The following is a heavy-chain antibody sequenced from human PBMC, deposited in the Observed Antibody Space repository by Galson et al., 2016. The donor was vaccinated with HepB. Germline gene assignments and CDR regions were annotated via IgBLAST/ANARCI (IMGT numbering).Heavy chain of an antibody. CDR3: ARDRFGAGNDFWGGYYHFDY. D-gene: IGHD3-3*01. CDR2: ISSSSTTI. CDR1: GFIFTKYN. J-gene: IGHJ4*02. Sequence: SLRLSCAASGFIFTKYNMNWVRQAPGKGLEWVSHISSSSTTIYYADSVKGRFTISRDNAKNSLYLQMNSLRDEDTAVYFCARDRFGAGNDFWGGYYHFDYWGQGTLVTVSS. V-gene: IGHV3-48*02.